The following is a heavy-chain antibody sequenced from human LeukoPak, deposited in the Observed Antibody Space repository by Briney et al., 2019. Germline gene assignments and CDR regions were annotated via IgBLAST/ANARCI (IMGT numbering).Heavy chain of an antibody. CDR1: GFTCSSYA. D-gene: IGHD2-21*01. CDR3: AKDRWYCGGDCYSYYFDY. J-gene: IGHJ4*02. Sequence: GGSLRLSCAASGFTCSSYAMSWGRQAPGKGLEWGSAISGSGGSTYYADSVQGRFTISRDNSKNTLHLQMHSLRAEDTAVYYCAKDRWYCGGDCYSYYFDYWGQGTLVTVSS. CDR2: ISGSGGST. V-gene: IGHV3-23*01.